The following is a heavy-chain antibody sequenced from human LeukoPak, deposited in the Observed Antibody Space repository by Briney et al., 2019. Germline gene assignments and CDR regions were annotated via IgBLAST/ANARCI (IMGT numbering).Heavy chain of an antibody. Sequence: SVKVSCKASGGTFSSYAISWVRQAPGQGLEWMGRIIPIFGTANYAQKFQGRVTITTDESTSPAYMELSSLRSEDTAVYYCAREPTVVVAAPIDYWGQGTLVTVSS. CDR2: IIPIFGTA. J-gene: IGHJ4*02. D-gene: IGHD2-15*01. CDR1: GGTFSSYA. CDR3: AREPTVVVAAPIDY. V-gene: IGHV1-69*05.